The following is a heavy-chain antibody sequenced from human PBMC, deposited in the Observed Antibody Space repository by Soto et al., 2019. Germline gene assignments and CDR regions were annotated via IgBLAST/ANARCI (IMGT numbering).Heavy chain of an antibody. D-gene: IGHD2-21*02. CDR2: IYHSGST. CDR3: ARDFTGANVVVTAIRVWFDP. Sequence: PSETLSLTCAVSGYSISSGYYWGWIRQPPGKGLEWIGSIYHSGSTYYNPSLKSRVTISVDTSKNQFSLKLSSVTAADTAVYYCARDFTGANVVVTAIRVWFDPWGQGTLVTVSS. CDR1: GYSISSGYY. J-gene: IGHJ5*02. V-gene: IGHV4-38-2*02.